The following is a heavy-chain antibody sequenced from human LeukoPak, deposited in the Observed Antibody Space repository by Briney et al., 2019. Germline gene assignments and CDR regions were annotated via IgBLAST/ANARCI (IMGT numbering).Heavy chain of an antibody. CDR3: AGGEYYFDY. J-gene: IGHJ4*02. V-gene: IGHV4-59*01. CDR1: VDSISGYY. CDR2: MYYSGNT. Sequence: PSETLSLTCTVSVDSISGYYWSWIRQPPGQGLGWIGYMYYSGNTHYSPSLKSLLTTTLDTSKNQCSLKLSSVTAADTAGDYCAGGEYYFDYWGQGTLVTVSS.